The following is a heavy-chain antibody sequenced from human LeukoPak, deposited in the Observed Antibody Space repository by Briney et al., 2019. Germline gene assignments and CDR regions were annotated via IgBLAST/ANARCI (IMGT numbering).Heavy chain of an antibody. CDR2: ISRSGDRT. D-gene: IGHD5/OR15-5a*01. CDR3: AKDLSTGSPGWFDP. Sequence: GGSLRLSCAASGITLSNSAMSWVRQAPGKGLEWVSAISRSGDRTFYADSVKGRFTISRDSSIDTLFLQMNSLRAEDTAVYYCAKDLSTGSPGWFDPWGQGTLVTVSS. CDR1: GITLSNSA. V-gene: IGHV3-23*01. J-gene: IGHJ5*02.